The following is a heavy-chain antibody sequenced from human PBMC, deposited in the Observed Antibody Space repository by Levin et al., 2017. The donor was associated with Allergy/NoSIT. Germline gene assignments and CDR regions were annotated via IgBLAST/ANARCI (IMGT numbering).Heavy chain of an antibody. Sequence: SETLSLTCTVSGGSISSGGYYWSWIRQHPGTGLEWIGYIYYSGSTYYNPSLKSRVTISVDTSKNQFSLKLSSVTAADMAVYYCARGHPPGLSGYYYFDYWGQGTLVTVSS. CDR1: GGSISSGGYY. CDR2: IYYSGST. CDR3: ARGHPPGLSGYYYFDY. J-gene: IGHJ4*02. V-gene: IGHV4-31*03. D-gene: IGHD3-22*01.